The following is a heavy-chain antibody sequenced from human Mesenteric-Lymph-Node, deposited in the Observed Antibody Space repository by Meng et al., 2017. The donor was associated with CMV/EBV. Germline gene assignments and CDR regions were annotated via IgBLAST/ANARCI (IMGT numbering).Heavy chain of an antibody. V-gene: IGHV1-46*01. D-gene: IGHD1-7*01. CDR3: ARGTYYYHMDV. J-gene: IGHJ6*02. Sequence: ASVKVSCKASGYTFTDYYIHWVRQAPGQGLEWMAIIDPGGGPTKYAQKFQGRLTVTMDTSTSAVYMELSSLRSDDMALYYCARGTYYYHMDVWGQGTMVTVSS. CDR2: IDPGGGPT. CDR1: GYTFTDYY.